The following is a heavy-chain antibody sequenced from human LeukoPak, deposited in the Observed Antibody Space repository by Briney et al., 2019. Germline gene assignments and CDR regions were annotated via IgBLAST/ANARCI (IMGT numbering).Heavy chain of an antibody. V-gene: IGHV4-4*09. Sequence: SETLSLTCTVSGGSISSNYWNWIRQPPGKGLEWIGYIYSSGSTNYNPSLKSRVTMSVDTSKNQFSLKLMSVTAADTAVYYCARQRLGEISLTAFDIWAEGQWSPSLQ. CDR1: GGSISSNY. D-gene: IGHD3-16*02. CDR3: ARQRLGEISLTAFDI. J-gene: IGHJ3*02. CDR2: IYSSGST.